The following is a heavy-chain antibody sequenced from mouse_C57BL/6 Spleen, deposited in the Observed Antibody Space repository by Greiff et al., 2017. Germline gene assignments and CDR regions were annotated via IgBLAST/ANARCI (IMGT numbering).Heavy chain of an antibody. V-gene: IGHV1-22*01. D-gene: IGHD1-1*01. J-gene: IGHJ4*01. Sequence: EVQLQQSGPELVKPGASVKMSCKASGYTFTDYNMHWVKQSHGKSLEWIGYINPNNGGTSYNQKFKGKATLTVNQSSSTAYMELRRLTSEESAVYYCARPPITTVVATGAMDYWGQGTSVTVPS. CDR2: INPNNGGT. CDR1: GYTFTDYN. CDR3: ARPPITTVVATGAMDY.